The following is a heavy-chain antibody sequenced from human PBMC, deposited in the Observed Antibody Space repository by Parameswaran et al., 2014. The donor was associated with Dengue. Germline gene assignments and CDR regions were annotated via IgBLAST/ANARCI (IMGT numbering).Heavy chain of an antibody. D-gene: IGHD6-19*01. V-gene: IGHV3-11*01. CDR3: ARALNIPDSRGPPDITVSAFDF. CDR2: IRSNGVVL. Sequence: VRQAPGKGLECLAYIRSNGVVLYHADSVQGRFTISRDNAKNSLFLQMNSLRADDTAIYYCARALNIPDSRGPPDITVSAFDFWGQGTLVTVSS. J-gene: IGHJ4*02.